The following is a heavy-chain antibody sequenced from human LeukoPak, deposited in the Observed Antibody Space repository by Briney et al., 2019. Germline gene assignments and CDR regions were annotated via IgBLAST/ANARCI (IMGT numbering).Heavy chain of an antibody. J-gene: IGHJ4*02. CDR1: GFTFSSYG. Sequence: PGRSLRLSCAASGFTFSSYGMHWVRQAPGKGLEWVAVTWYDGSNKYYADSVKGRFTISRDNSENTLYLQMNSLRAEDTAVYYCAREGTYYYDSWGQGTLVTVSS. CDR2: TWYDGSNK. V-gene: IGHV3-33*01. CDR3: AREGTYYYDS. D-gene: IGHD3-22*01.